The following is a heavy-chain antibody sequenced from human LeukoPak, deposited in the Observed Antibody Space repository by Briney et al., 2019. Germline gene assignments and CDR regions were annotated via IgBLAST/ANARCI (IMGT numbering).Heavy chain of an antibody. CDR2: IRYDGSNK. Sequence: AGGSLRLSCAATGFTFSNHGMHWVRQAPGKGLEWVTVIRYDGSNKYYADSVKGRFSISRDNSKNTLYLQMNSLRPEDTAVYYCAKDKLSGDHDAFDIWGLGTMVTVSS. V-gene: IGHV3-30*02. D-gene: IGHD3-10*02. CDR1: GFTFSNHG. CDR3: AKDKLSGDHDAFDI. J-gene: IGHJ3*02.